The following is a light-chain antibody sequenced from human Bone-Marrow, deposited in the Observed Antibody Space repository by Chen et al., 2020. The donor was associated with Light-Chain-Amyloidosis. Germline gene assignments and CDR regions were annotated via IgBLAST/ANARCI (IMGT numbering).Light chain of an antibody. J-gene: IGKJ1*01. Sequence: EIVLTQSPATLSLSPGERATLSCRASQSVSSYLAWYQQKPGQAPRLLIYDASHRATGMPARFSGSESRTDFTRTISSLEPEGQAVYYCQQRSNWPRAFGPGTTVEI. CDR1: QSVSSY. CDR2: DAS. CDR3: QQRSNWPRA. V-gene: IGKV3-11*01.